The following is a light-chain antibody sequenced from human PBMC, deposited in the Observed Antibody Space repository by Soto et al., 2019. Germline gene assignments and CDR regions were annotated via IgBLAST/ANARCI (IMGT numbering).Light chain of an antibody. CDR1: QDISNY. CDR2: DAS. Sequence: DIQMTQSPSSLSASVGDRVTITCQASQDISNYLNWYQQKPGKAPELLIYDASNLETGVPSRFSGSGSGTDFTFTITSRQPEDIATYYCQQSYNLPRTFGPGTKVHIK. J-gene: IGKJ3*01. CDR3: QQSYNLPRT. V-gene: IGKV1-33*01.